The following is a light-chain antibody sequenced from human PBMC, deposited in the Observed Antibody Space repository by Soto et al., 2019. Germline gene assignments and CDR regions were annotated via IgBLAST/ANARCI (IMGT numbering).Light chain of an antibody. CDR3: SSYTYITTVV. CDR1: SSDVGAYNY. CDR2: EVG. Sequence: QSALTQPASVSGSPGQSITISCTGTSSDVGAYNYVSWYQQHPGKAPKLIIYEVGNRPSGVSNRFSGSKSGNTASLTISGLQAEDEADYYCSSYTYITTVVFGGGTKLTVL. J-gene: IGLJ2*01. V-gene: IGLV2-14*01.